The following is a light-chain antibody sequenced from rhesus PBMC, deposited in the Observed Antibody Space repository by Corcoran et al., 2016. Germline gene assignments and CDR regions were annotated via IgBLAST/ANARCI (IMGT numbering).Light chain of an antibody. J-gene: IGKJ3*01. CDR3: QQSSNLFT. V-gene: IGKV3-24*04. CDR1: QSVGSY. Sequence: ETVVTQSPATLSLSPGERATLSCRASQSVGSYLAWSQQKPGQAPRLLIYGASSRATGIPDRFSGSGSGTDFTLTISSLEPEDVGVYYCQQSSNLFTFGPGTKLDIK. CDR2: GAS.